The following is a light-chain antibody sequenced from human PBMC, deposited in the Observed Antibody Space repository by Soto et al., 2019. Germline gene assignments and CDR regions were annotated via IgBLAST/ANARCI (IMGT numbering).Light chain of an antibody. Sequence: QSALTQPRSVSGSPGQSVTIPCTGTSSDVGGYKYVSWYQQYPGKAPKLMIYDVNKRPSGAPDRFSGSKSGYTASLTISGLQAEDEADYYCYSYGGSNKWVFGGGTQLTVL. CDR1: SSDVGGYKY. CDR2: DVN. CDR3: YSYGGSNKWV. V-gene: IGLV2-11*01. J-gene: IGLJ3*02.